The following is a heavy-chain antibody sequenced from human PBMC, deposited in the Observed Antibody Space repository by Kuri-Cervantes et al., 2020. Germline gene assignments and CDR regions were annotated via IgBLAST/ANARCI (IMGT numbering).Heavy chain of an antibody. V-gene: IGHV1-69*06. D-gene: IGHD4-11*01. CDR2: IIPIFGTA. CDR3: ASFLVYSNHRYYYYYMDV. J-gene: IGHJ6*03. Sequence: SVKVCCKASGGTFSSYAISWVRQAPGQGLEWMGGIIPIFGTANYAQKFQGRVTITADKSTSTAYMELSSLRSEDTAVYYCASFLVYSNHRYYYYYMDVWGKGTTVTVSS. CDR1: GGTFSSYA.